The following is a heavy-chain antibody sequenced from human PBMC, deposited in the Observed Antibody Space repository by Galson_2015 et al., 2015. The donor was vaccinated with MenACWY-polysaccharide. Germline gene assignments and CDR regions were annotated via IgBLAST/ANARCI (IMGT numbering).Heavy chain of an antibody. V-gene: IGHV3-49*03. J-gene: IGHJ4*02. CDR1: GFTFGAYA. Sequence: SLRLSCAASGFTFGAYAMAWFRQAPGKGLVWVGFIRCKASGETTGYAASVKGRFTISRDDSKSTAYLQMKSLQTEDTAIYYCTRDRPIDYWGQGTLVTVSS. CDR2: IRCKASGETT. CDR3: TRDRPIDY.